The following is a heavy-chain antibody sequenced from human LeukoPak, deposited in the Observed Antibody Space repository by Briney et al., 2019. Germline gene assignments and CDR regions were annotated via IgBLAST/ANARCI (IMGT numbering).Heavy chain of an antibody. CDR3: ARGPYCNGGTCFSQYFHY. Sequence: ASVKVSCKASGYIFTTYVISWVRQAPGQGLEWMGWISVYNGNTYYAQNFQGRVTMTTDTSMSTAYMELRSLRSDDTAVYYCARGPYCNGGTCFSQYFHYWGQGTLVTVSS. J-gene: IGHJ4*02. V-gene: IGHV1-18*01. CDR1: GYIFTTYV. CDR2: ISVYNGNT. D-gene: IGHD2-15*01.